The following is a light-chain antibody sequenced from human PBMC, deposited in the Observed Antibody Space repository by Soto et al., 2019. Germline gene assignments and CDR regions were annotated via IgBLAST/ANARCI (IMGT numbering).Light chain of an antibody. CDR1: SSNIGAGYD. CDR2: SNN. CDR3: QSYDSSLSGVV. Sequence: QSVLTQPPSVSGAPGQWVTISCTGSSSNIGAGYDVHWYQRLPGTAPKLLIYSNNNRPSGVPDRFSGSKSGTSASLAITGLQAEDEADYYCQSYDSSLSGVVFGGGTKLTVL. J-gene: IGLJ2*01. V-gene: IGLV1-40*01.